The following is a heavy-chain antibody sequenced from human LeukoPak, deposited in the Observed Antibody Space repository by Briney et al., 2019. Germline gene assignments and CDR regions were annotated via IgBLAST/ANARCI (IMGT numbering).Heavy chain of an antibody. CDR1: GFTFSSYA. Sequence: QPGRSLRLSCAASGFTFSSYAMHWVRQAPGKGLEGVAVISYDGSNKYYADSVKGRFAISRDNSKNTLYLQMNSLRAEDTAVYYCAREASSSGWPYFDYWGQGTLVTVSS. CDR3: AREASSSGWPYFDY. D-gene: IGHD6-19*01. V-gene: IGHV3-30*09. CDR2: ISYDGSNK. J-gene: IGHJ4*02.